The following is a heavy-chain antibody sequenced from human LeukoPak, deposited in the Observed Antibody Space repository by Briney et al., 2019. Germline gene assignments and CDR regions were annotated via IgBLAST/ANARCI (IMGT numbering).Heavy chain of an antibody. CDR3: ATSRRDSEWYIDAS. CDR2: IDTTSNYI. J-gene: IGHJ4*02. D-gene: IGHD6-19*01. V-gene: IGHV3-21*01. CDR1: GFTVSSNY. Sequence: GGSLRLSCAASGFTVSSNYMSWVRQAPGKGLEWVSSIDTTSNYIHYGDSVRGRFTISRDNAKNSLYLQMNSLRVEDTAVYYCATSRRDSEWYIDASWGQGTLVTVSS.